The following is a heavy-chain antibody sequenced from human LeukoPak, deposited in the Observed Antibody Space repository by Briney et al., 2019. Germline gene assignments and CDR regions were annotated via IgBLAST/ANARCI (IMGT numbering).Heavy chain of an antibody. D-gene: IGHD4-17*01. J-gene: IGHJ4*02. V-gene: IGHV3-23*01. CDR2: LSGSGGDT. CDR1: GFTFNSYA. CDR3: AKDAMATVTYFDY. Sequence: GGSLRLSCATSGFTFNSYAMSWVRQAPGKGLEWVSGLSGSGGDTDYADSVKGRFTISRDNSRNTLYLQMNSLNSEDTAVYYCAKDAMATVTYFDYWGQGSLVTVSS.